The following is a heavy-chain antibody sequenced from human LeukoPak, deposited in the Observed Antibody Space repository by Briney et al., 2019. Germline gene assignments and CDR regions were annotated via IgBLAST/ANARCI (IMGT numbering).Heavy chain of an antibody. CDR1: GGSISRGSYY. V-gene: IGHV4-61*02. J-gene: IGHJ5*01. D-gene: IGHD2-21*02. Sequence: SETLSLTCTVSGGSISRGSYYWSWIRQPAGKGLEWIGRIYTSGSTNYNPSPKSRVTISVDTSKNQFSLKLSSVTAADTAVYYCARGDFQQSVINWFDSWGQGTLVTVSS. CDR3: ARGDFQQSVINWFDS. CDR2: IYTSGST.